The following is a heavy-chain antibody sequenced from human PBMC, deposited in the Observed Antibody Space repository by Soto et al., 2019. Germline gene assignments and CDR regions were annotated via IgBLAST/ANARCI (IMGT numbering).Heavy chain of an antibody. Sequence: EVQLFESGGGLVQPGGSLRLSCAASGFTFSSFAMSWVRQATGKGLEWVSVISGGGITHYSNSVKGRFTISRDNSKNMVYLEMTTLRAEDTALYDCAKGANYVGLFDSWGQGTLVTVST. J-gene: IGHJ5*01. V-gene: IGHV3-23*01. D-gene: IGHD3-16*01. CDR2: ISGGGIT. CDR3: AKGANYVGLFDS. CDR1: GFTFSSFA.